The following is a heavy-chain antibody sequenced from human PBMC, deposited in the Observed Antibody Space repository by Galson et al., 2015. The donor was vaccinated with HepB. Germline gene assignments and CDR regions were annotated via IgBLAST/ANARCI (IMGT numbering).Heavy chain of an antibody. V-gene: IGHV3-30*18. J-gene: IGHJ4*02. CDR2: ISYDGSNK. CDR3: AKDHQGFLEWLLYDPYFDY. CDR1: GFTFSSYG. D-gene: IGHD3-3*01. Sequence: SLRLSCAASGFTFSSYGMHWVRQAPGKGLEWVAVISYDGSNKYYADSVKGRFTISRGNSKNTLYLQMNSLRAEDTAVYYCAKDHQGFLEWLLYDPYFDYWGQGTLVTVSS.